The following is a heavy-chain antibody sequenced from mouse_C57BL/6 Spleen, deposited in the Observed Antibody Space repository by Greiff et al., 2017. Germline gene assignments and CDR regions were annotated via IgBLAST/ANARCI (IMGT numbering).Heavy chain of an antibody. D-gene: IGHD2-10*02. CDR1: GFTFSDYY. CDR2: ISNGGGST. J-gene: IGHJ4*01. CDR3: ARQGYGAMDY. V-gene: IGHV5-12*01. Sequence: EVQVVESGGGLVQPGGSLKLSCAASGFTFSDYYMYWVRQTPEKRLEWVAYISNGGGSTYYPDTVKGRFTISRDNAKNTLYLQMSRLKSEDTAMYYCARQGYGAMDYWGQGTSVTVSS.